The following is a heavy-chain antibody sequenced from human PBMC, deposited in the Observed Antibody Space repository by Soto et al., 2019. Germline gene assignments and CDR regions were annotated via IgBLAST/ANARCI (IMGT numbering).Heavy chain of an antibody. CDR3: VQSRCGGDCLPLYSSHSYYGLDD. Sequence: QITLKESGPTLVKPTQTLTLTCTFSGLSLRTTGVGVGWVRQPPGKALEWLALLYWDDDKRYSPSLKSRLTLTKDTSEKQVVLTMTSMDTVDTATYYCVQSRCGGDCLPLYSSHSYYGLDDSGQGTTVTVSS. J-gene: IGHJ6*02. V-gene: IGHV2-5*02. CDR2: LYWDDDK. CDR1: GLSLRTTGVG. D-gene: IGHD2-21*02.